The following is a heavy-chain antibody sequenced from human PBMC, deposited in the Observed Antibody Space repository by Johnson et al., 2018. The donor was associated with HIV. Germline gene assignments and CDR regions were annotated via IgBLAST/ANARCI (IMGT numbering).Heavy chain of an antibody. Sequence: LVESGGGLVKPGGSLRLSCAASGLIFSDNYMSWIRQAPGKGLEWVSYISSSGSTIYYADSVKGRFTISRDNAKNSLYLQMNSLRAEDTAVYYCARVYRVTIFGVVISHDAFDIWGQGTMVTVSS. CDR2: ISSSGSTI. J-gene: IGHJ3*02. D-gene: IGHD3-3*01. CDR3: ARVYRVTIFGVVISHDAFDI. V-gene: IGHV3-11*04. CDR1: GLIFSDNY.